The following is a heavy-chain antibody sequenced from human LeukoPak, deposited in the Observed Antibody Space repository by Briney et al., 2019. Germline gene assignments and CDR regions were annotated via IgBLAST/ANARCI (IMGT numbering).Heavy chain of an antibody. CDR3: ASLGASLELDSGSFPDY. V-gene: IGHV4-39*01. D-gene: IGHD3-10*01. J-gene: IGHJ4*02. CDR2: IFYTANT. CDR1: GVSFSSRGCY. Sequence: SETLSLTCSVAGVSFSSRGCYWGWLREPPGRGLEGFGSIFYTANTYYNPSLNSRITISAATSKNQFSLELRFVTAADTAVYYCASLGASLELDSGSFPDYWGQGTLVTVSS.